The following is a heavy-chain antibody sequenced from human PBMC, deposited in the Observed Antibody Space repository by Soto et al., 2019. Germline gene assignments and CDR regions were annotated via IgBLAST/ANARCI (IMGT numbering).Heavy chain of an antibody. Sequence: QVQLVQSGAEEKKPGASVKVSCKASGYTFTSYSMHWVRQAPGQRLEWMGWINAVNGNTKYSQKFQGRVTITRDTSASTAYMELSSLRSEDTAVYYFARGHGIALVDDYWGQGTLVTVSS. CDR3: ARGHGIALVDDY. CDR1: GYTFTSYS. V-gene: IGHV1-3*05. J-gene: IGHJ4*02. D-gene: IGHD6-19*01. CDR2: INAVNGNT.